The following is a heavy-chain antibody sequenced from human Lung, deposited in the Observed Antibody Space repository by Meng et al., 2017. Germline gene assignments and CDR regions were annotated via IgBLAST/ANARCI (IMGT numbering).Heavy chain of an antibody. J-gene: IGHJ4*02. D-gene: IGHD4-11*01. CDR3: ARGPTTMAHDFDY. Sequence: QVQLQPVGAGLLKPSDTLSLTCVVSGGSFSDYYWSWIRQPPGKGLEWIGEINHSGSTNYNPSLESRATISVDTSQNNLSLKLSSVTAADSAVYYCARGPTTMAHDFDYWGQGTLVTVSS. V-gene: IGHV4-34*01. CDR2: INHSGST. CDR1: GGSFSDYY.